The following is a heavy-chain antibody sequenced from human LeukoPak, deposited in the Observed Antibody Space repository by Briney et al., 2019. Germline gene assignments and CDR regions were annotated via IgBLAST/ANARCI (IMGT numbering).Heavy chain of an antibody. V-gene: IGHV3-15*01. CDR1: GIAFSDVW. CDR2: IKSKADGGTT. J-gene: IGHJ4*02. CDR3: AAFSKGF. Sequence: GGSLRLSCAASGIAFSDVWMTWVRQAPGKGLEWVGRIKSKADGGTTDYATPVKGRFSISGDDSKNTVYLQMDSLEAEDTAVYYSAAFSKGFWGQGTLVTVSS.